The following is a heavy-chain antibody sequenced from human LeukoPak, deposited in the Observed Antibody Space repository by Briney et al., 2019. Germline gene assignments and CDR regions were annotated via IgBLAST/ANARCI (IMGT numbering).Heavy chain of an antibody. D-gene: IGHD2/OR15-2a*01. CDR1: GGSISGYY. V-gene: IGHV4-59*01. CDR2: IYYSGST. J-gene: IGHJ4*02. Sequence: SETLSLTCTVSGGSISGYYWSWIRQPPGKGLEWIAYIYYSGSTNYNPSLKSRVTISLDTSKNQFSLKLTSVTAADTAVYYCASLPIFSPYYFGYWGQGTLVTVSS. CDR3: ASLPIFSPYYFGY.